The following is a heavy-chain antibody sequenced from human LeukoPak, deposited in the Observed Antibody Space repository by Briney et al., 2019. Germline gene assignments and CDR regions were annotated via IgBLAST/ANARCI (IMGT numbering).Heavy chain of an antibody. J-gene: IGHJ4*02. V-gene: IGHV3-48*03. CDR3: ARVTTNGYFEY. D-gene: IGHD1-1*01. CDR2: ISSSGSTI. Sequence: GGSLRLSCVGSGFTFRSFEMSWVRQAPGKGLEWVSFISSSGSTIYYADSVKGRFTISRDSAKSSLYLQMNSLRAEDTAVYFCARVTTNGYFEYWGQGSLVTVSP. CDR1: GFTFRSFE.